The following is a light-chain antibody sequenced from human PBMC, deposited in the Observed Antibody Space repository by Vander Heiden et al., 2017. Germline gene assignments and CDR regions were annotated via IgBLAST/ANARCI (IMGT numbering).Light chain of an antibody. CDR1: SNDVGGYNY. V-gene: IGLV2-8*01. CDR2: EVS. J-gene: IGLJ3*02. CDR3: SSYAGSNNWV. Sequence: QSALTQPPSASGSPGQSVTISCTGTSNDVGGYNYVTWYPQHTGKAPKIMIYEVSKRPSGVPDRFSGSKSGNTASLTVSGLQAEDEADYYGSSYAGSNNWVFGGGTKLAVL.